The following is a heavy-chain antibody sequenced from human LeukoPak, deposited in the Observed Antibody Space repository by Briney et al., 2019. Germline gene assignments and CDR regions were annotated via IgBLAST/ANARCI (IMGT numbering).Heavy chain of an antibody. D-gene: IGHD6-6*01. J-gene: IGHJ4*02. CDR2: IRSKAYGGTT. Sequence: PGGSLRLSCAASGFTFSSYAMSWFRQAPGKGLEWVGFIRSKAYGGTTEYAASVKGRFTISRDDSKSIAYLQMNSLKTEDTAVYYCTTEDSSSSFGFDYWGQGTLVTVSS. CDR3: TTEDSSSSFGFDY. V-gene: IGHV3-49*03. CDR1: GFTFSSYA.